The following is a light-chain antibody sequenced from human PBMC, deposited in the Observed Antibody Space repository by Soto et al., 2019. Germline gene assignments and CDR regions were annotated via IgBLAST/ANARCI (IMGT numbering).Light chain of an antibody. CDR1: SSNIGNNI. CDR2: SNN. Sequence: QSVLTQPPSASGTPGQRVTISCSGSSSNIGNNIVNWYQQLPGTAPKLLIYSNNQRPSGVPDRIYGSKSGTSASLAISGLQSDDEADYYCASWDDDLKGWVFGGGTKLTVL. CDR3: ASWDDDLKGWV. V-gene: IGLV1-44*01. J-gene: IGLJ3*02.